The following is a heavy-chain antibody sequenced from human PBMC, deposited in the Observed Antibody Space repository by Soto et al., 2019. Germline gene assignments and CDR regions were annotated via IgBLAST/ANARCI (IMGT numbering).Heavy chain of an antibody. V-gene: IGHV1-18*01. CDR1: GYAFTTYG. CDR3: AGGRYGDY. Sequence: QVHLVQSGAEVKKPGASVKVSCKGSGYAFTTYGITWVRQAPGQGLEWMGWISAHNGNTNYAQKLQGRVTVTRDTSTSTAYMELRCLISDGTAVYYCAGGRYGDYWGQGALVTVSS. CDR2: ISAHNGNT. J-gene: IGHJ4*02. D-gene: IGHD1-1*01.